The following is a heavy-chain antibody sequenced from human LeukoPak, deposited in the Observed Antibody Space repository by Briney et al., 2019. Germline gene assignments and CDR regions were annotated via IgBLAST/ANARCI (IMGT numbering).Heavy chain of an antibody. CDR3: ARDSSPVGGDNWFDP. CDR1: GGSISSSSYY. J-gene: IGHJ5*02. D-gene: IGHD2-2*01. CDR2: TYTSGST. Sequence: PSETLSLTCTVSGGSISSSSYYWSWIRQPAGKGLEWIGRTYTSGSTNYNPSLKSRVTMSVDTSKNQFSLKLSSVTAADTAVYYCARDSSPVGGDNWFDPWGQGTLVTVSS. V-gene: IGHV4-61*02.